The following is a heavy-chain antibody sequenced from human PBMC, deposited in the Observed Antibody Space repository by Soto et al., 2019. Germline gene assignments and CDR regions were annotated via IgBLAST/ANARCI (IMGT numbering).Heavy chain of an antibody. J-gene: IGHJ3*02. CDR2: IYYSGST. CDR1: GGSISSYY. V-gene: IGHV4-59*01. D-gene: IGHD6-13*01. CDR3: ARGGIAAAGTTGAFDI. Sequence: SETLSLTCTVSGGSISSYYWSWIRQPPGKGLEWIGYIYYSGSTNYNPSLKSRVTISVDTSKNQFSLKLSSVTAADTAVYYCARGGIAAAGTTGAFDIWGQGTMVTGSS.